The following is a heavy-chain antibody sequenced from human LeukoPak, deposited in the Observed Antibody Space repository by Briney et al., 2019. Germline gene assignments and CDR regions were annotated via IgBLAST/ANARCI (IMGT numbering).Heavy chain of an antibody. CDR2: IKQDGSEK. Sequence: GGSLRLSCAASGFTFSSYWMSWVRQAPGKGLESVANIKQDGSEKYYVDSVKGRFTISRDNAKNSLYLQMNSLRAEDTAVYYCARLSEALQPYYYGSGSRSDYWGQGTLVTVSS. CDR1: GFTFSSYW. V-gene: IGHV3-7*01. D-gene: IGHD3-10*01. J-gene: IGHJ4*02. CDR3: ARLSEALQPYYYGSGSRSDY.